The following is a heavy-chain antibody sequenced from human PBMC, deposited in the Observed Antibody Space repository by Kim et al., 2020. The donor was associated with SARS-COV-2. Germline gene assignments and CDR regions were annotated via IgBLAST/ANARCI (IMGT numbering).Heavy chain of an antibody. D-gene: IGHD3-10*01. CDR1: GFTFSSYT. CDR2: INSISSYM. Sequence: GGSLRLSCAASGFTFSSYTMNWVRQAPGKGLEWVSFINSISSYMYYADSVKGRFTISRDNAKNSLYLQMNSLRAEDTAVYYCVRDRIRGNPMIRGAPLDVWGQGTTVTVSS. V-gene: IGHV3-21*01. CDR3: VRDRIRGNPMIRGAPLDV. J-gene: IGHJ6*02.